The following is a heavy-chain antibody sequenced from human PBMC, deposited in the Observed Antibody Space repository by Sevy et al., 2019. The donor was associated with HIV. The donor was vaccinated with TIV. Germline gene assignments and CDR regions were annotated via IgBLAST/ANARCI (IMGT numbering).Heavy chain of an antibody. J-gene: IGHJ4*02. CDR2: IIPILGTI. CDR3: AKDLMEATNGFEN. V-gene: IGHV1-69*13. CDR1: GGTFNNYA. D-gene: IGHD2-8*01. Sequence: ASVKVSCKASGGTFNNYAFSWVRQAPGQGLEWVGGIIPILGTINYAQKFQGRVTITADESADTVYMKLSSLRSEDTAVYFCAKDLMEATNGFENWGEGTLVTVSS.